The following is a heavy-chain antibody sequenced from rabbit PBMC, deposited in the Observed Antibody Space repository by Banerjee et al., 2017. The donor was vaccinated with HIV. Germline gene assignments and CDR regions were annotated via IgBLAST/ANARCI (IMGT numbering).Heavy chain of an antibody. V-gene: IGHV1S39*01. CDR2: IDPVFGST. CDR3: ARAGYTGYGYARYFNL. Sequence: QEQLVESGGGLVQPGGSLKLSCKASGFDFSSYGVSWVRQAPGKGLEWIGYIDPVFGSTYYASWVNGRFTISKTSSTTVTLQMTSLTAADTATYFCARAGYTGYGYARYFNLWGPGTLVTVS. CDR1: GFDFSSYG. J-gene: IGHJ4*01. D-gene: IGHD6-1*01.